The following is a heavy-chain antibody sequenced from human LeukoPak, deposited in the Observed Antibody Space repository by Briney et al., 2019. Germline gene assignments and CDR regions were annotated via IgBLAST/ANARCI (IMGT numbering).Heavy chain of an antibody. CDR3: ATPHREYSYGLDGMDV. CDR1: GFTFSSYA. V-gene: IGHV3-30*04. D-gene: IGHD5-18*01. J-gene: IGHJ6*02. Sequence: GRSLRLSCAASGFTFSSYAMHWVRQAPGKGLEWVAVISYDGSNKYYADSVKGRFTISRDNSKNTLYLQMNSLRAEDTAVYYCATPHREYSYGLDGMDVWGQGTTVTVSS. CDR2: ISYDGSNK.